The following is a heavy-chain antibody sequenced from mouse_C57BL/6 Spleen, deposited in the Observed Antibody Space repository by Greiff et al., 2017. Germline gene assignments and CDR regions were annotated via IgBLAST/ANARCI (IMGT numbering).Heavy chain of an antibody. CDR1: GYTFTNYN. Sequence: VQLQQSGPELVKPGASVKMSCKASGYTFTNYNMHWVKQSHGKSLEWIGYINPNNGGTSYNQKFKGKATLTVNKSSSTAYMELRSLTSEDSAVYYGASGYNYGSSTGYWGQGTTLTVSS. V-gene: IGHV1-22*01. CDR3: ASGYNYGSSTGY. D-gene: IGHD1-1*01. J-gene: IGHJ2*01. CDR2: INPNNGGT.